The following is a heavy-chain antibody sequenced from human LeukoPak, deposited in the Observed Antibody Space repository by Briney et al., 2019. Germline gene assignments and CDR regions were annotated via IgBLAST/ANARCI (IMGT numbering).Heavy chain of an antibody. CDR2: INPDGSEK. Sequence: PGGSLRLSCAASGFRFGSDWMSWVRQAPGKGLEWVANINPDGSEKYYVDSVKGRFTISRDNGKNSLYLQLNSLRAEDTAVYYCARYCDTTVGDAFDIWGQGTMVTVSS. CDR3: ARYCDTTVGDAFDI. D-gene: IGHD2/OR15-2a*01. V-gene: IGHV3-7*01. J-gene: IGHJ3*02. CDR1: GFRFGSDW.